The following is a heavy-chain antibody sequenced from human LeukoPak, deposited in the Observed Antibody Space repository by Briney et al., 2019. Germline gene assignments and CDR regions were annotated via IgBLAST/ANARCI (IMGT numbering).Heavy chain of an antibody. CDR1: GFTFSNHG. Sequence: PGGSLRLSCAASGFTFSNHGMHWVRQAPGKGLEWVAFIRNDGSSQYYADSVRGRFTISRDNSKNTLYLQMNRLRGEDTAVFYRSKEFPSVSRPQYCFDYWGQGTLVTVSS. CDR2: IRNDGSSQ. CDR3: SKEFPSVSRPQYCFDY. J-gene: IGHJ4*02. V-gene: IGHV3-30*02. D-gene: IGHD1-14*01.